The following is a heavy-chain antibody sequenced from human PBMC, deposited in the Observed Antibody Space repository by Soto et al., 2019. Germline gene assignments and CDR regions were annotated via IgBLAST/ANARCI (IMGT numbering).Heavy chain of an antibody. CDR2: ISGSGGST. CDR3: AKGPPLEDIVGVPAAPGGMDV. V-gene: IGHV3-23*01. Sequence: EVQLLESGGGLVQPGGSLRLSCAASGFTFSSYAMSWVRQAPGKGLEWVSAISGSGGSTYYADSVKGRFTISRDNSKNTLYLQMNSLRAEDTAVYYCAKGPPLEDIVGVPAAPGGMDVWGQGTTVTVSS. D-gene: IGHD2-2*01. CDR1: GFTFSSYA. J-gene: IGHJ6*02.